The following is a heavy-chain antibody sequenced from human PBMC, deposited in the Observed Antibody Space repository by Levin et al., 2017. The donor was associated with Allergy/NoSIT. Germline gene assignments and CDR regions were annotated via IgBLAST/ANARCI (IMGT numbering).Heavy chain of an antibody. V-gene: IGHV1-8*01. CDR1: GYTFNNYD. D-gene: IGHD1-1*01. CDR2: MNPNSGKT. J-gene: IGHJ6*02. CDR3: ARNETMVSRYYGLDV. Sequence: GESLKISFKASGYTFNNYDINWVRQAAGQGLEWLGWMNPNSGKTGYAQKFQGRVTMTRDTSISTAYLELSRLNSDDTAVYYCARNETMVSRYYGLDVWGQGTTVTVSS.